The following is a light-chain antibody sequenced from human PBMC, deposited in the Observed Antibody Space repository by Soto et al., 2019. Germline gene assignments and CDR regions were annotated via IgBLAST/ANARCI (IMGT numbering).Light chain of an antibody. CDR3: QQYNNWSSFT. J-gene: IGKJ3*01. CDR1: QSVSSN. CDR2: GAS. Sequence: EIVMTQSPATLSVSPGERATLSCRASQSVSSNLAWYQQKPGQAPRLLIYGASTRATGIPARFSGSGSGTEFTLTISSLQAEDVAVYYCQQYNNWSSFTFGPGTKVDIK. V-gene: IGKV3-15*01.